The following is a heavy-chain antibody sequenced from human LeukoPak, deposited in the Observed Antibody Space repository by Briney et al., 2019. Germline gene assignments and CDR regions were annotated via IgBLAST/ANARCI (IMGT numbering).Heavy chain of an antibody. J-gene: IGHJ1*01. CDR3: ASPGYCSGSVCYSGYLQH. D-gene: IGHD2-15*01. V-gene: IGHV3-53*01. CDR1: GFTVSTNY. Sequence: GGSLRLSCAASGFTVSTNYMNWVRQDPGKGLEWVSVVYYGGDIYYADSVKGRFTIPRDSSKNTLYLQMHSLRAEDTAVYYCASPGYCSGSVCYSGYLQHWGLGTLVTAST. CDR2: VYYGGDI.